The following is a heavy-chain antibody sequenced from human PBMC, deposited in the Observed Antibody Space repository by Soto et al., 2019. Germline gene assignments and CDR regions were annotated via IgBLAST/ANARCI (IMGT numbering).Heavy chain of an antibody. CDR3: ARGHFYESAFDS. Sequence: QVQLVESGGGVVQPGRSLRLSCAASGFTFSSYGMHWVRQAPGKGLEWVAVIWYDGSNKYYADSVKGRFTISRDNSKNTLYVQMNSLRAEDTAVYYCARGHFYESAFDSWGQGTLVTVSS. D-gene: IGHD3-16*01. CDR2: IWYDGSNK. CDR1: GFTFSSYG. J-gene: IGHJ4*02. V-gene: IGHV3-33*01.